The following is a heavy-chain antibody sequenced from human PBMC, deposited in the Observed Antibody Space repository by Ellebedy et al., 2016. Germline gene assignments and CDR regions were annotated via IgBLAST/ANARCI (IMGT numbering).Heavy chain of an antibody. D-gene: IGHD3-10*01. CDR2: INPNSGGT. Sequence: ASVKVSCKASGYTFTSYDINWVRQATGQGLEWMGWINPNSGGTNYAQKFQGWVTMTRDTSISTAYMELSRLRSDDTAVYYCARSMVRGVHELYYGMDVWGQGTTVTVSS. CDR1: GYTFTSYD. CDR3: ARSMVRGVHELYYGMDV. V-gene: IGHV1-2*04. J-gene: IGHJ6*02.